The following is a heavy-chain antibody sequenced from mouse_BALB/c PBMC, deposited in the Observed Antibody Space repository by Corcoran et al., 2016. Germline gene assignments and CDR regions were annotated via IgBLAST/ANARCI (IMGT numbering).Heavy chain of an antibody. CDR1: GYSFTGYY. D-gene: IGHD2-3*01. Sequence: LVKPGASVKISCKASGYSFTGYYMHWVKQSHGQSLEWIGYISCYNGATSYNQKFKGKATVTVDTSSSTAYIQFNSLTSEDSAVYYSARVIYDGSPFDYWGQGTTLTVSA. V-gene: IGHV1S34*01. J-gene: IGHJ2*01. CDR2: ISCYNGAT. CDR3: ARVIYDGSPFDY.